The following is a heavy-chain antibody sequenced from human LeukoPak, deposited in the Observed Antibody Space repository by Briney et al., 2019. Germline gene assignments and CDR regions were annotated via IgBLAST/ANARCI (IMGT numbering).Heavy chain of an antibody. Sequence: PSETLSLTCTVSAGSISSGDYYWSWIRQPPGKGLEWIGYIYYSGSTSYNPSLKSRVTISLDTSSNQFSLKLSSVTAADTAVYYCAREMDYYDSGGYYLQWFDPWGQGTLVTVSS. D-gene: IGHD3-22*01. V-gene: IGHV4-30-4*01. CDR3: AREMDYYDSGGYYLQWFDP. CDR1: AGSISSGDYY. J-gene: IGHJ5*02. CDR2: IYYSGST.